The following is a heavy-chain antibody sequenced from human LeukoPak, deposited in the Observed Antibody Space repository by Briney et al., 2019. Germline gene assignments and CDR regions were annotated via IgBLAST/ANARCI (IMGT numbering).Heavy chain of an antibody. CDR3: ARESSSWYDYFDY. D-gene: IGHD6-13*01. CDR2: INHSGST. J-gene: IGHJ4*02. Sequence: SETLSLTCAVYGGSFSGYYWSWIRQPPGKGLEWIGEINHSGSTNYNPSLKSRVTMSVDTSKNQFSLKLSSVTAADTAVYYCARESSSWYDYFDYWGQGTLVTVSS. V-gene: IGHV4-34*01. CDR1: GGSFSGYY.